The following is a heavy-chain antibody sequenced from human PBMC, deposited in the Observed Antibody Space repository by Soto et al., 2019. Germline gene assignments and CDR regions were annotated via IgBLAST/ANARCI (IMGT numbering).Heavy chain of an antibody. CDR2: ISSSSSYI. D-gene: IGHD2-15*01. J-gene: IGHJ4*02. V-gene: IGHV3-21*06. CDR1: GFTFSSST. CDR3: ARDIDNMSAV. Sequence: GGSLRLSCTGSGFTFSSSTMTWVGQGLGKGLEWVSSISSSSSYIYFADSLKGRFTISRDNAKNSLYLQMNSLRPEDTAVYYCARDIDNMSAVWGQGTQVTESS.